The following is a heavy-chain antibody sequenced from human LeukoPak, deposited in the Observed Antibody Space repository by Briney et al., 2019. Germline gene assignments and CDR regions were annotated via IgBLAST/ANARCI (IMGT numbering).Heavy chain of an antibody. D-gene: IGHD3-3*01. CDR2: IYYSGSI. CDR3: ARIRFLEWLLYLTWFDP. CDR1: GGSINSSSYY. J-gene: IGHJ5*02. Sequence: SETLSLTCTVSGGSINSSSYYWGWICQPPGKGLEWIGSIYYSGSIYYNPSLKSRVTISVDTSKNQFSLKLSSVTAADTAVYYCARIRFLEWLLYLTWFDPWGQGTLVTVSS. V-gene: IGHV4-39*01.